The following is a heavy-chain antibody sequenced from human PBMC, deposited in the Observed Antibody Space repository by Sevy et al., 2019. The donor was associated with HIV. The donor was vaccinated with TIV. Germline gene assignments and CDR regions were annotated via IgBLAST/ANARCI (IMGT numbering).Heavy chain of an antibody. V-gene: IGHV3-30*18. J-gene: IGHJ4*02. CDR3: AKVRWELINALEDTRFDY. D-gene: IGHD1-26*01. Sequence: GGSLRLSCAASGFTFSSYGMHWVRQAPGKGLEWVAVISYDGSKKYYAESVKGRFTISRDNSKNTLYLQMNSLRAEDTAVYYCAKVRWELINALEDTRFDYWGQGTLVTVSS. CDR1: GFTFSSYG. CDR2: ISYDGSKK.